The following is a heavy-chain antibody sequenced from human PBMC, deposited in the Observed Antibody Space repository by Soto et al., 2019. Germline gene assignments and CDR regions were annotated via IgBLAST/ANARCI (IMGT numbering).Heavy chain of an antibody. D-gene: IGHD6-13*01. Sequence: QVQLVESGGCVVQPGRSLRLSCAASGFTFSSYAMDWVSQAPGKWLEWVAVISYDGSNKYYADSVKGRFTISRDNSKNPLYLQMNSLRDEDTAVYYCARDRIYSSSWYDYWGQGTLVTVSS. CDR1: GFTFSSYA. CDR3: ARDRIYSSSWYDY. CDR2: ISYDGSNK. V-gene: IGHV3-30-3*01. J-gene: IGHJ4*02.